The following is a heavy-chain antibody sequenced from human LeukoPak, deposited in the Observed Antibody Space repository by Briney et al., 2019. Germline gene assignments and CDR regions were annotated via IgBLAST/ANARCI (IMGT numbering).Heavy chain of an antibody. CDR1: GGSISSSSYY. CDR3: ARVKDCSSIGCYSRYYYMDV. V-gene: IGHV4-39*07. D-gene: IGHD2-2*01. CDR2: IYYNGST. J-gene: IGHJ6*03. Sequence: SETLSLTCKVSGGSISSSSYYWGWIRQPPGKGLEWIGSIYYNGSTYYHPSLKSRGTISVDTSKNQFSLNLSSVTAADTAVYYCARVKDCSSIGCYSRYYYMDVWGKGTTVTVSS.